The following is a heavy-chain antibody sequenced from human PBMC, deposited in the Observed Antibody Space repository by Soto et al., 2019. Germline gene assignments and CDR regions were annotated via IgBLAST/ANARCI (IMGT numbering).Heavy chain of an antibody. CDR2: IKSDGYST. Sequence: TGGSLRLSCAASEFTFSDYWMHWVRQAPGKGLVWVSRIKSDGYSTTYADSVKGRFTISRDNAKNTLFLQMNSLRVEDTAVYYCARGAYDFWSGYHPYYYYGMDVWGQGTTVTVSS. CDR1: EFTFSDYW. J-gene: IGHJ6*02. D-gene: IGHD3-3*01. V-gene: IGHV3-74*01. CDR3: ARGAYDFWSGYHPYYYYGMDV.